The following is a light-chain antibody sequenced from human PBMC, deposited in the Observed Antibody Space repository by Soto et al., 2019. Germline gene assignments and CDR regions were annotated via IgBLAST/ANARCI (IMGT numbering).Light chain of an antibody. Sequence: STLSSSVGDRVTITCRASHIVINFLAWFQQKPGRAPKLLIFDISNLASGVPSRFSGSGSGSATEFTLTISSLQPDDSATYYCQQYYSYPWTFGQGTKVDIK. CDR3: QQYYSYPWT. CDR2: DIS. V-gene: IGKV1-5*01. J-gene: IGKJ1*01. CDR1: HIVINF.